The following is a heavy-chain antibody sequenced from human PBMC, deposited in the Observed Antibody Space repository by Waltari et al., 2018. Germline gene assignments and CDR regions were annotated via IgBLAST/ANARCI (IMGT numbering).Heavy chain of an antibody. Sequence: QVQLQESGPGLVKPSETLSLTCTVSGGSISSYYWSWIRQPPGKGLEWIGYIYYSGSTNYNPSLKSRVTISVDTSKNQFSLKLSSVTAADTAVYYCATLLGANYFDYWGQGTLVIVSS. CDR3: ATLLGANYFDY. V-gene: IGHV4-59*01. CDR2: IYYSGST. D-gene: IGHD1-26*01. CDR1: GGSISSYY. J-gene: IGHJ4*02.